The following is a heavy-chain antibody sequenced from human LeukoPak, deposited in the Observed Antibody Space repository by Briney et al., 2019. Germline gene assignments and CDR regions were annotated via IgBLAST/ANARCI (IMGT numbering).Heavy chain of an antibody. CDR1: GFTFSTYW. CDR2: ISSDGTNT. J-gene: IGHJ6*03. V-gene: IGHV3-74*01. CDR3: ARVYYYYYMDV. Sequence: GSLRLSCAASGFTFSTYWMHWVRQAPGTGLVWVSRISSDGTNTYYADSVKGRFSNSRDNAKNTLYLQMNSLRAEDTAVYYCARVYYYYYMDVWGKGTTVAVSS.